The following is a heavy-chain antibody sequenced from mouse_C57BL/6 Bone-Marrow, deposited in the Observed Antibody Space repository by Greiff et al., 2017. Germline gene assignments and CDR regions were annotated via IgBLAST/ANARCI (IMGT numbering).Heavy chain of an antibody. CDR3: ARDGSSSDY. Sequence: EVQLQESGGGLVKPGGSLKLSCAASGFTFSSYAMSWVRQTPEKRLEWVATISDGGSYTYYPDNVKGRFTISRDNAKNNLYLQMSHLKSEDTAMYYCARDGSSSDYWGQGTTLTVSS. V-gene: IGHV5-4*01. D-gene: IGHD1-1*01. J-gene: IGHJ2*01. CDR2: ISDGGSYT. CDR1: GFTFSSYA.